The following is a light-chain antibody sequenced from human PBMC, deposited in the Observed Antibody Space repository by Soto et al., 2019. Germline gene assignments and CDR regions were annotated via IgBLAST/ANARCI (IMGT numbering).Light chain of an antibody. J-gene: IGKJ1*01. Sequence: EIVLTQPPGTLSLSPGERATLSFMASQSVSSSYLAWYQQKPGQAPRLLIYGASSRATGIPDRFSGSGSGTDFTLTISRLEPEDFAVYYCQQYGSSLTWTFGQGTKVDIK. CDR3: QQYGSSLTWT. CDR2: GAS. V-gene: IGKV3-20*01. CDR1: QSVSSSY.